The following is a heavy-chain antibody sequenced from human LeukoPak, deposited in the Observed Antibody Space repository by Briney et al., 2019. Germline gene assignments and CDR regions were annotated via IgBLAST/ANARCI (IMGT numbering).Heavy chain of an antibody. J-gene: IGHJ4*02. CDR3: ARGRIVVVPAAMAYYFDY. D-gene: IGHD2-2*01. Sequence: PGRSLRLSCAASGFTFSSYAMHWVRQAPGKGLEGVAVISYDGSNKYYADSVKGRFTISRDNSKNTLYLQMNSLRAEDTAVYYCARGRIVVVPAAMAYYFDYWGQGTLVTVSS. CDR2: ISYDGSNK. CDR1: GFTFSSYA. V-gene: IGHV3-30*04.